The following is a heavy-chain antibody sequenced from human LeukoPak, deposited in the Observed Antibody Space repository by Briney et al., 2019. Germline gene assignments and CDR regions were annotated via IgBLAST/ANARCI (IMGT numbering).Heavy chain of an antibody. Sequence: GGSLRLSCAASGFTFSSYWMSWVRQAPGKGLEWVANIKQDGSEKYYVDSVKGRFTISRDNAKNSLYLQMNSLRAEDTAVYYCARDPRRSSGYDFFDYWGQGTLVTVSS. V-gene: IGHV3-7*01. CDR3: ARDPRRSSGYDFFDY. CDR1: GFTFSSYW. D-gene: IGHD5-12*01. CDR2: IKQDGSEK. J-gene: IGHJ4*02.